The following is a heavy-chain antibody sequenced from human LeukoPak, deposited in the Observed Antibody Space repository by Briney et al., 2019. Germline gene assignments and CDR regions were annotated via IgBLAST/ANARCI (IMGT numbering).Heavy chain of an antibody. CDR2: ISYDGSNK. CDR1: GFTFSSYG. V-gene: IGHV3-30*18. J-gene: IGHJ4*02. CDR3: AKGPGSGSYPSY. D-gene: IGHD3-10*01. Sequence: GGSLRLSCAASGFTFSSYGMHWVRRAPGKGLEWVAVISYDGSNKYYADSVKGRLTISRDNSKNTLYLQMNSLRAEDTAVYYCAKGPGSGSYPSYWGQGTLVTVSS.